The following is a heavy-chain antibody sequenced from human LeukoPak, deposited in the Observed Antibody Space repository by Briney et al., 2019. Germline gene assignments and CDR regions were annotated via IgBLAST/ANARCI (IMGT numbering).Heavy chain of an antibody. Sequence: GASVKVSCKASGGTFSSYAISWVRQAPGQGLEWMGGIIPIFGTANYAQKFQGRVTITTDESTSTAYMELSSLRSEDTAVYYCASGEAYSSGWRPPYIYFDYWGQGTLVTVSS. D-gene: IGHD6-19*01. V-gene: IGHV1-69*05. J-gene: IGHJ4*02. CDR3: ASGEAYSSGWRPPYIYFDY. CDR2: IIPIFGTA. CDR1: GGTFSSYA.